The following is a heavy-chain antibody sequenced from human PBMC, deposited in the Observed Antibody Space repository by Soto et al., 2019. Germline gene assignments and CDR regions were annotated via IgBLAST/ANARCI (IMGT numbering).Heavy chain of an antibody. V-gene: IGHV4-59*01. CDR3: ARVSDFGGGYYYYCGMDV. Sequence: SETLSLTCTVSGGSISSYYWSWIRQHPGKGLEWIGYIYYSGSTNYNPSLKSRVTISVDTSKNQFSLKLSSVTAADTAVYYCARVSDFGGGYYYYCGMDVRVQGTTVTV. CDR2: IYYSGST. J-gene: IGHJ6*02. D-gene: IGHD3-3*01. CDR1: GGSISSYY.